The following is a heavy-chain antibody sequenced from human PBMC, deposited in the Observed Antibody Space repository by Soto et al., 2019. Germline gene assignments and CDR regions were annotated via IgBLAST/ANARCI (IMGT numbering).Heavy chain of an antibody. CDR1: ESTVSRDW. CDR2: INQDGSEK. J-gene: IGHJ4*02. V-gene: IGHV3-7*04. Sequence: EVHLVESGGGLVQTGGSLRLSCAIFESTVSRDWMNWVRQAPGKGLEWVAHINQDGSEKYYVDSVKGRFTISRDNAKKSLYRQMNGLRPADTAMYYCSGGVGDAFWGQGTLVTVSS. CDR3: SGGVGDAF. D-gene: IGHD1-26*01.